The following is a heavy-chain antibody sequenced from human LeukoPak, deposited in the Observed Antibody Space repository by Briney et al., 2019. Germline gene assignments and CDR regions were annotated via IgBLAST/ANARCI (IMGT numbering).Heavy chain of an antibody. V-gene: IGHV4-39*07. D-gene: IGHD1-14*01. J-gene: IGHJ3*02. CDR3: ARDHVRFIRRRNNVFDI. CDR2: FYYSGST. CDR1: GGSISSGSYY. Sequence: SETLSLTCTVSGGSISSGSYYWSWIRQPPGKGLEWIGSFYYSGSTYYNPSLKSRVTILVDTSKNQFSLKLSSVTAADTAVYYCARDHVRFIRRRNNVFDIWGQGTMVTVSS.